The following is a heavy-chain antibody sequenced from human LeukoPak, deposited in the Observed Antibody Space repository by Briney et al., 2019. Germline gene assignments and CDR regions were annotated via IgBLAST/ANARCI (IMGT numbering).Heavy chain of an antibody. Sequence: SQTLSLTCTVSGDSFSSAYYYWTWVRQPPGKGLEWIGYVYHSGSTDYNPSLKSRVTISVDTSKSQFSLKLTSVTAADTAVYYCATLTTVVTAYYFDYWGQGTLVTASS. CDR3: ATLTTVVTAYYFDY. D-gene: IGHD4-23*01. CDR2: VYHSGST. CDR1: GDSFSSAYYY. V-gene: IGHV4-30-4*08. J-gene: IGHJ4*02.